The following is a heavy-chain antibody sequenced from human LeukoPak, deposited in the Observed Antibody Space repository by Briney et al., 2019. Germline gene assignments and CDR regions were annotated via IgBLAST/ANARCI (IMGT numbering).Heavy chain of an antibody. D-gene: IGHD2-15*01. J-gene: IGHJ4*02. CDR2: IRNGGNNE. CDR3: AKDLGRDY. V-gene: IGHV3-30*02. Sequence: GGSLRLSCVGSGFIFSNYGIHWVRQAPGKGLEWVAFIRNGGNNEYYADSVKGRFTISRDNSKNTLYLQMNSLRAEDTAVYYCAKDLGRDYWGQGTLVTVSS. CDR1: GFIFSNYG.